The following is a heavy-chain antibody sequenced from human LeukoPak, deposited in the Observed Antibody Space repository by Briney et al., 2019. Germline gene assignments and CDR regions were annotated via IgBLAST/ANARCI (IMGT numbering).Heavy chain of an antibody. D-gene: IGHD3-10*01. CDR2: IRNSSSTM. Sequence: PGGSLRLSCAASGFTFSSYSVNWVRQAPGKGLEWVSYIRNSSSTMYYADSVKGRFTISRDNAKNSLYLQMNSLRAEDTAVYYCARADYYGSGNYYTSDYWGQGTLVTVSS. J-gene: IGHJ4*02. V-gene: IGHV3-48*01. CDR1: GFTFSSYS. CDR3: ARADYYGSGNYYTSDY.